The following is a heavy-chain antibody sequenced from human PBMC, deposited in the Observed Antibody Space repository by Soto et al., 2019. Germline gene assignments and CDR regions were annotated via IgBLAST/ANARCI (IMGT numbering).Heavy chain of an antibody. CDR2: INSDGSST. J-gene: IGHJ4*02. D-gene: IGHD3-10*01. CDR1: GFTFSSYW. V-gene: IGHV3-74*01. CDR3: ARVGDRGLTSRVFDY. Sequence: GGSLRLSCAASGFTFSSYWMHWVRQAPGKGLVWVSRINSDGSSTSYADSVKGRFTISRDNAKNTLYLQMNSLRAEDTAVYYCARVGDRGLTSRVFDYWGQGTLVTVSS.